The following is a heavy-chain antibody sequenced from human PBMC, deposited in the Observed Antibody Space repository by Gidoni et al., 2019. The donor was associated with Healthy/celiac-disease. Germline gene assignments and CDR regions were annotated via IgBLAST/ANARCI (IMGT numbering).Heavy chain of an antibody. CDR3: AREARFNSSGYYVDV. V-gene: IGHV4-34*01. Sequence: QVQLQQWGAGLLKPSETLSLTCAVYGGSFSGYYWSWIRQPPGKGLAWIGEINHSGSTNYNPSPKSRVTISVDTSKNQFSLKLSSVTAADTAVYYCAREARFNSSGYYVDVWGKGTTVTVSS. D-gene: IGHD3-22*01. J-gene: IGHJ6*03. CDR1: GGSFSGYY. CDR2: INHSGST.